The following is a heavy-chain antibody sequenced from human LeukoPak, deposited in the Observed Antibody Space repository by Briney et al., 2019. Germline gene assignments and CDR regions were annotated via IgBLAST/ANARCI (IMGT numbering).Heavy chain of an antibody. CDR3: ARDNSGRYYSYMDV. CDR2: ISYDGSNK. V-gene: IGHV3-30*01. Sequence: PGGSLRLSCAASGFTFSSYAMHWVRQAPGKGLEWVAVISYDGSNKYYADSVKGRLTISRDNSKNTLYLQMNSLRAEDTAVYYCARDNSGRYYSYMDVWGKGTTVTVSS. D-gene: IGHD3-10*01. CDR1: GFTFSSYA. J-gene: IGHJ6*03.